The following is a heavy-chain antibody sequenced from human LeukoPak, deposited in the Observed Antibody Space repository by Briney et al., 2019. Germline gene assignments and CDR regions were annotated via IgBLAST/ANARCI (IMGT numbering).Heavy chain of an antibody. Sequence: GGSLRLSCAASGFTFSSYAMSWVRQAPGKGLEWVSAISGSGGSTYYADSVKGRFTISRDNSKNTLYLQMNSLRAEDTAVYYCAKCRRFGELSSYYMDVWGKGTTVTASS. D-gene: IGHD3-10*01. CDR2: ISGSGGST. V-gene: IGHV3-23*01. CDR1: GFTFSSYA. CDR3: AKCRRFGELSSYYMDV. J-gene: IGHJ6*03.